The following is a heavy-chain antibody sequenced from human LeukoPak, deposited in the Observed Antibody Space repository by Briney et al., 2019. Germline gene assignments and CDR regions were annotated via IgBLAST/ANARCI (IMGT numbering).Heavy chain of an antibody. V-gene: IGHV1-8*01. CDR2: MNPNSGNT. CDR1: GYTFTSYD. J-gene: IGHJ4*02. Sequence: ASVKVSCKASGYTFTSYDINWVRQVTGQGLEWMGWMNPNSGNTGYAQKFQGRVTITRNTSISTAYMELSSLRSEDTAVYYCARGPRYCSSTSCYWGRDYWGQGTLVTVSS. D-gene: IGHD2-2*01. CDR3: ARGPRYCSSTSCYWGRDY.